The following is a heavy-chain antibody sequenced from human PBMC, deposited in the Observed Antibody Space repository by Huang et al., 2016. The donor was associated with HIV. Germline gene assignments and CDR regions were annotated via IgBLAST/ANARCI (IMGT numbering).Heavy chain of an antibody. V-gene: IGHV3-33*04. CDR1: GFILSKYG. CDR2: RRNYGMKK. CDR3: ARGDYYDSSGYHPGYFDY. J-gene: IGHJ4*02. Sequence: VQLIESGGGVVQPGKSLRLSCATSGFILSKYGMHWVRQVPCKGLKWVAFRRNYGMKKNYADSVRGRFTVGRDNGNNTLFLQMRSLGVDDTAVYYCARGDYYDSSGYHPGYFDYWGQGILVTVSS. D-gene: IGHD3-22*01.